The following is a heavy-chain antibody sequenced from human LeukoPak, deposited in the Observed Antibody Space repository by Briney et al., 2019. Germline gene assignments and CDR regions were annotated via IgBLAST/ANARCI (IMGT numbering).Heavy chain of an antibody. D-gene: IGHD3-9*01. J-gene: IGHJ4*02. CDR3: ARVGTDYDILTGYYDY. Sequence: PGGSLRLSCAASGFTVSSNYMSWVRQAPGKGLEWVSVIYSGGSTYYADSVKGRFTISRDNSKNTLYLQMNSLRAEDTAVYYCARVGTDYDILTGYYDYWGQGTLVTVSS. CDR1: GFTVSSNY. V-gene: IGHV3-53*01. CDR2: IYSGGST.